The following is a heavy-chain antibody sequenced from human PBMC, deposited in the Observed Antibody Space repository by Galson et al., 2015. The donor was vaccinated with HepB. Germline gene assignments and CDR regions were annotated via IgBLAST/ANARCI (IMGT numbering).Heavy chain of an antibody. J-gene: IGHJ6*02. V-gene: IGHV3-74*01. CDR3: ARGSRQWLVYYYYYGMDV. D-gene: IGHD6-19*01. Sequence: SLRLSCAASGFTFSSYWMHWVRQAPGKGLVWVSRINSDGSSTSYADSVKGRFTISRDNAKNTLYLQMNSLRAEDTAVYYCARGSRQWLVYYYYYGMDVWGQGTTVTVSS. CDR2: INSDGSST. CDR1: GFTFSSYW.